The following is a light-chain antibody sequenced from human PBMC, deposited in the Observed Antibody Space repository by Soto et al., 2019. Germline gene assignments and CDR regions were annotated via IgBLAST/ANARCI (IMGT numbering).Light chain of an antibody. CDR1: SSDVGGYNY. V-gene: IGLV2-14*01. CDR2: EVS. CDR3: SSYTSSSTFYV. Sequence: QSALTQPASVSGSPGQSITISCTGTSSDVGGYNYVSWYQQHPGKAPKLMIYEVSNRPSGVSNRFSGSKSGNTASLTISGRQAEDEAHDYCSSYTSSSTFYVFGTGTKVTVL. J-gene: IGLJ1*01.